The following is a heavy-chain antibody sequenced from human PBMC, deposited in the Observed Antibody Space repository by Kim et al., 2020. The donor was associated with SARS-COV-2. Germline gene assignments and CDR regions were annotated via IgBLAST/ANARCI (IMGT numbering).Heavy chain of an antibody. J-gene: IGHJ4*02. Sequence: PTLKRRVTISVDTAKNQFSLKLSSVTAADTAVYYCARRKGIQLWLMGFDYWGQGTLVTVSS. CDR3: ARRKGIQLWLMGFDY. D-gene: IGHD5-18*01. V-gene: IGHV4-34*01.